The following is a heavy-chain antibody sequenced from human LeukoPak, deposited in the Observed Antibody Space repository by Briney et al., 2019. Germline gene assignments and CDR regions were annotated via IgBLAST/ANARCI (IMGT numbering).Heavy chain of an antibody. CDR2: VYYTGIT. CDR3: ARHGILTDHSIRY. D-gene: IGHD3-9*01. CDR1: GGSLTTNTLY. J-gene: IGHJ4*02. Sequence: PSDTLSLPYTLSGGSLTTNTLYWGWIRQPPGKGLEWIGTVYYTGITHYKPSLKSRITISVDTSKNHFSLNLTSVTAADTAVYFCARHGILTDHSIRYWGQGPLVTVSS. V-gene: IGHV4-39*02.